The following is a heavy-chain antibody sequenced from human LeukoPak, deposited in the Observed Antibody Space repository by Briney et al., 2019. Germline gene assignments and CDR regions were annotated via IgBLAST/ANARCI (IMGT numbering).Heavy chain of an antibody. CDR2: IYTSGST. D-gene: IGHD1-26*01. Sequence: PSETLSLTCTVSGGSISSGSYYWSWIRQPAGKGLEWIGRIYTSGSTNYNPSLKSRVTISVDTSKNQFSLKLSSVTAADTAVYYCAITQSGSYQGWFDPWGQGTLVTVSS. J-gene: IGHJ5*02. V-gene: IGHV4-61*02. CDR3: AITQSGSYQGWFDP. CDR1: GGSISSGSYY.